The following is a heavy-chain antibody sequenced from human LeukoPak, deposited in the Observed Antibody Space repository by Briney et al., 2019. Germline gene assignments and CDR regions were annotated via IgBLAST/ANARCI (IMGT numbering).Heavy chain of an antibody. Sequence: ASVKVSCKASGYTFTSYGISWVRQAPGQGPEWMGWISAYNGNTNYAQKLQGRVTVTTDTSTSTAYMELRSLRSDDTAVYYCARVPSVAGTSYYYYMDVWGKGTTVTVSS. J-gene: IGHJ6*03. V-gene: IGHV1-18*01. CDR3: ARVPSVAGTSYYYYMDV. CDR1: GYTFTSYG. D-gene: IGHD6-19*01. CDR2: ISAYNGNT.